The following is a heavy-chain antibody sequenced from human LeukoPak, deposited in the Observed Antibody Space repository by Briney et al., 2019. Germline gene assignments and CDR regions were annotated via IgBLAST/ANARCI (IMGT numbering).Heavy chain of an antibody. V-gene: IGHV1-46*01. CDR2: INPESGNT. J-gene: IGHJ6*03. Sequence: GASVKVSCKASGYTFTSHFMHGVLQAPGQGLEWMGIINPESGNTAYAQKSQGRITMTGDTSTSTVYMELSSLRSEDTAMYYCAKDGNWNNVPGDYYYMDVWGKGTTVAVSS. CDR3: AKDGNWNNVPGDYYYMDV. D-gene: IGHD1/OR15-1a*01. CDR1: GYTFTSHF.